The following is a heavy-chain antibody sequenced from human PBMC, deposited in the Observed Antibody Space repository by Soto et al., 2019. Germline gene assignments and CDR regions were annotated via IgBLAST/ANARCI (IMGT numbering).Heavy chain of an antibody. V-gene: IGHV3-64*01. CDR2: ISSNEGST. J-gene: IGHJ4*02. CDR1: GFTFSSYA. D-gene: IGHD2-2*01. Sequence: EVQLVESGGGLVQPGGSLRLSCAASGFTFSSYAMHWVRQAPGKGLEYVSAISSNEGSTYYANSVKGRFTISRDNAKNSLYLQMNSLRAEDTALYYCAKVGCSSTSCYALDYWGQGTLVTVSS. CDR3: AKVGCSSTSCYALDY.